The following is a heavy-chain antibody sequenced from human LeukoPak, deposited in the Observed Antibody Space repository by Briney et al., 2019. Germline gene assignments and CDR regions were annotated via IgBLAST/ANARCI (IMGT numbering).Heavy chain of an antibody. V-gene: IGHV3-23*01. D-gene: IGHD2-21*02. CDR2: ISGSGGST. Sequence: GGSLRLSCAASGFTFSSYAMSWVRQAPGKGLEWVSAISGSGGSTYYADSVKGRFTVSRDNSKNTLYLQMNSLRAEDTAVYYCAKCPTVVVTALSAYWGQGTLVTVSS. CDR1: GFTFSSYA. CDR3: AKCPTVVVTALSAY. J-gene: IGHJ4*02.